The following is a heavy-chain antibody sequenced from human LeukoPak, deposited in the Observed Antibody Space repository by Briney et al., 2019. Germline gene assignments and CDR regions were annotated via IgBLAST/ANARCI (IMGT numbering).Heavy chain of an antibody. CDR3: ASDNGYSYGLLAEGWFDP. CDR2: IKQDGSEK. J-gene: IGHJ5*02. Sequence: GGSLRLSCAASGFTFSSYWMSWVRQAPGKGLEWVANIKQDGSEKYYVDPAKGRFTISRDNAKNSLYLQMNSLRAEDTAVYYCASDNGYSYGLLAEGWFDPWGQGTLVTVSS. V-gene: IGHV3-7*01. CDR1: GFTFSSYW. D-gene: IGHD5-18*01.